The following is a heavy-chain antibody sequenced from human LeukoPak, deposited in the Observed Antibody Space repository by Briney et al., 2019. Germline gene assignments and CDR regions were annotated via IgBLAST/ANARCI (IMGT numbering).Heavy chain of an antibody. J-gene: IGHJ2*01. CDR1: GGSISSHY. V-gene: IGHV4-59*11. D-gene: IGHD1-20*01. CDR2: IYYSGST. Sequence: PSETLSLTCTVSGGSISSHYWSWIRQPPGKGLEWIGYIYYSGSTNYNPSLKSRVTISVDTSKNQFSLKLSSVTAADTAVYYCARITVTGRTTSPLYWYFDLWGRGTLVTVSS. CDR3: ARITVTGRTTSPLYWYFDL.